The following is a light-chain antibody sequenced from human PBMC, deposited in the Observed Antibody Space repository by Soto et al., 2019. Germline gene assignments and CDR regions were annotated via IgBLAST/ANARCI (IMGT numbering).Light chain of an antibody. CDR3: QHYNSYSEA. Sequence: DIQITQSPSSLSASVEDRVTITCRASQSISSYLNWYQQKPGKAPKLLIYKASTLKSGVPSRFSGSGSGTEFTLTISSLQPDDFATYYCQHYNSYSEAFGQGTNVDIK. J-gene: IGKJ1*01. CDR2: KAS. CDR1: QSISSY. V-gene: IGKV1-5*03.